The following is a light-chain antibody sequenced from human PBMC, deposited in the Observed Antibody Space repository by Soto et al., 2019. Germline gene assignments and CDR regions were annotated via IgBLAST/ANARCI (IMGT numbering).Light chain of an antibody. J-gene: IGKJ1*01. CDR3: QQYNNFWT. CDR1: KSISSW. V-gene: IGKV1-5*01. CDR2: DAS. Sequence: DIQMTQSPSALSASVGDRVTITCRASKSISSWLAWYQQKPGKAPRLLIYDASYLERGVPSRFSGSGSGTEFTLTISDLQPDDLATYYCQQYNNFWTFGPGTKVEI.